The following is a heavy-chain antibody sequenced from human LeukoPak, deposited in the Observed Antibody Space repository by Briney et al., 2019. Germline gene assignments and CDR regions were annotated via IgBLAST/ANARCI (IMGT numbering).Heavy chain of an antibody. V-gene: IGHV3-11*01. D-gene: IGHD6-13*01. CDR3: ARDEIAAVITGWFDP. CDR2: ISSSGSTI. J-gene: IGHJ5*02. CDR1: GFTFSDYY. Sequence: PGGSLRLSCAASGFTFSDYYMSWIRQAPGKGLEWGSYISSSGSTIYYADSVKGRFTISRDNAKNSLYLQMNSLRAEDTAVYYCARDEIAAVITGWFDPWGQGSLVTVSS.